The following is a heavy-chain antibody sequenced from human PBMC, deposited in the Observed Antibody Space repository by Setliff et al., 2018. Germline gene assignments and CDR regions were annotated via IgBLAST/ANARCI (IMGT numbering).Heavy chain of an antibody. J-gene: IGHJ4*02. Sequence: SETLSLTCTVSGGSISSSNYYWGWIRQPSGKGLEWIGSIYHRGSTYYNPSLKSRVTISVDTSNNHFSLKLSSVTAADTAVYYCARHFRSSKVQFLEYLTDYYFDSWGQGTLVTVSS. D-gene: IGHD3-3*01. V-gene: IGHV4-39*01. CDR1: GGSISSSNYY. CDR2: IYHRGST. CDR3: ARHFRSSKVQFLEYLTDYYFDS.